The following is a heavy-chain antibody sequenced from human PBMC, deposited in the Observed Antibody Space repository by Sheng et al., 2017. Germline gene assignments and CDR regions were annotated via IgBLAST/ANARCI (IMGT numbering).Heavy chain of an antibody. CDR3: ARGPGGWDSSSWYYYYYYMDV. CDR1: GGTFSSYA. J-gene: IGHJ6*03. Sequence: QVQLVQSGAEVKKPGSSVKVSCKASGGTFSSYAISWVRQAPGQGLEWMGGIIPIFGTANYAQKFQGRVTITTDESTSTAYMELSSLRSEDTAVYYCARGPGGWDSSSWYYYYYYMDVWGKGTTVTVSS. CDR2: IIPIFGTA. V-gene: IGHV1-69*05. D-gene: IGHD6-13*01.